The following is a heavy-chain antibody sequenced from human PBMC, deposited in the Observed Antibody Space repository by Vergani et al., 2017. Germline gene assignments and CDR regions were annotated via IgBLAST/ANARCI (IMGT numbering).Heavy chain of an antibody. V-gene: IGHV4-59*11. CDR1: FDSIRNLY. Sequence: VQLQESGPGLVKSSETLSLTCSVSFDSIRNLYCNWIRQPPGKGLGWIGSIHYSENTNYNPSLKTRVTISVDTSKNQFSLTLTSVTAADTAVYYCASDTHSGQRADRWGQGILVTVTS. CDR2: IHYSENT. CDR3: ASDTHSGQRADR. D-gene: IGHD6-19*01. J-gene: IGHJ5*02.